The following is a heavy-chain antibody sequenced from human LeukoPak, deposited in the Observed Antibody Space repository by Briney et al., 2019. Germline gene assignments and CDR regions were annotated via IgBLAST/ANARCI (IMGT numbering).Heavy chain of an antibody. J-gene: IGHJ4*02. Sequence: GGSLRLSCAASGFTFSSYAMHWVRQAPGKGLEWVAVISYDGSNKYYADSVRGRFTISRDNAKNTLYLQMNSLRAEDTAVYYCGPGKDYTFHHWGQGTLVTVSS. D-gene: IGHD3-16*01. V-gene: IGHV3-30-3*01. CDR2: ISYDGSNK. CDR1: GFTFSSYA. CDR3: GPGKDYTFHH.